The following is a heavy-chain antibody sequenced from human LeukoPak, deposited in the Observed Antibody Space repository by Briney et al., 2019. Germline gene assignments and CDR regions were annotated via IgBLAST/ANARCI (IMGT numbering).Heavy chain of an antibody. CDR3: ARQTGSGLFILP. J-gene: IGHJ4*02. D-gene: IGHD3-10*01. Sequence: QASETLSLTCTVSGVSISSSNSYWGWIRQPPGKGLEWIGSIYYSGNTYYNASLKSQVSISIDMSKNQFSLKLTSVTAADTAVYYCARQTGSGLFILPGGQGTLVTVSS. V-gene: IGHV4-39*01. CDR1: GVSISSSNSY. CDR2: IYYSGNT.